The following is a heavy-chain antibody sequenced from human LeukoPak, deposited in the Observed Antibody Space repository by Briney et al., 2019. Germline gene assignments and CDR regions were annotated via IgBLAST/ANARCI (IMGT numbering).Heavy chain of an antibody. V-gene: IGHV3-30*02. CDR2: IRYDGSNK. J-gene: IGHJ4*02. CDR3: AKVEGPPSTVTTREYYFDY. Sequence: GGSLRLSCAASGFTLSSDGMHWVRQAPGKGLGWGGFIRYDGSNKYYAASVKGRFTISRDNSKNTLYLQMNSPRAEDTAVYYCAKVEGPPSTVTTREYYFDYWGQGTLVTVSS. CDR1: GFTLSSDG. D-gene: IGHD4-17*01.